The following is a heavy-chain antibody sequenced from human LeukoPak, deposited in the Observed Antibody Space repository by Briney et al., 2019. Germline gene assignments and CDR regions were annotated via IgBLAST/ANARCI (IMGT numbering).Heavy chain of an antibody. D-gene: IGHD3-10*01. V-gene: IGHV3-53*01. Sequence: PGGSLRLSCAASGFTVSSNYMSWVRQAPGKGLEWVSVIYSGGSTYYADSVKGRFTISRDNSKNTLYLQMNSPRAEDTAVYYCARYYGSGSTSFDYWGQGTLVTVSS. CDR3: ARYYGSGSTSFDY. CDR1: GFTVSSNY. J-gene: IGHJ4*02. CDR2: IYSGGST.